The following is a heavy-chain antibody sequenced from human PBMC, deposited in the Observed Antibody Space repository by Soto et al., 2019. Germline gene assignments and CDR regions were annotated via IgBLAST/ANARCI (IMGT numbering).Heavy chain of an antibody. Sequence: ASVKVSCKASGYTFTSYGISWVRQAPGQGLEWMGWISAYNGNTNYAQKLQGRVTMTTDTSTSTAYMELRSLRSDDTAVYYCARSVTKTYYYYYMDVWGKGTTVTVSS. V-gene: IGHV1-18*01. CDR2: ISAYNGNT. J-gene: IGHJ6*03. CDR1: GYTFTSYG. D-gene: IGHD4-17*01. CDR3: ARSVTKTYYYYYMDV.